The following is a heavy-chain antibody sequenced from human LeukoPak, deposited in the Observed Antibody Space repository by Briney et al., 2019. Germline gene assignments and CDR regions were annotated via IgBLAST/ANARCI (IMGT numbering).Heavy chain of an antibody. CDR3: ARDGDY. V-gene: IGHV4-61*01. Sequence: SETLSLTCTVSGGSVSSGSYCWSWIRQPPGKGLEWFGYIYYSGSTNYNPSLKSPVTISADTSKNQFSLKLSSVTAADTAVYYCARDGDYWGQGTLVTVSS. J-gene: IGHJ4*02. CDR2: IYYSGST. CDR1: GGSVSSGSYC.